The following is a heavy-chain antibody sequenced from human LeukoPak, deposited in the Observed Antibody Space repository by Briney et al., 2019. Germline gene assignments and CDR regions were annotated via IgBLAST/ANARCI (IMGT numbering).Heavy chain of an antibody. CDR3: ASASYLLSFDYGDYLAFDY. V-gene: IGHV1-18*01. J-gene: IGHJ4*02. Sequence: ASVNLTCNGSGYAFTSNGISWTRHAPAQGLELMGWISTNNGNTNYAQKLPGKVTMTTDTSTSTAYLELSSLRSDDTAVYYCASASYLLSFDYGDYLAFDYWGQGSLVTVSS. D-gene: IGHD4-17*01. CDR2: ISTNNGNT. CDR1: GYAFTSNG.